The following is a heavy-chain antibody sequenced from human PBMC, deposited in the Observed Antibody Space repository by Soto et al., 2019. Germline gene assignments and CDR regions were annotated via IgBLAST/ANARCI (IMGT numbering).Heavy chain of an antibody. CDR1: GFSLTTRGVG. Sequence: QITLKESGPTLVKPTQPLTLTCTFSGFSLTTRGVGVGWIRQPPGKALECLALIYWDDDKRYSPSLQSRLFITKDTSKNQVVLTMTNVDPVDTATYYCAHIPNYYQYDWFDPWGQGTLVSVSS. J-gene: IGHJ5*02. D-gene: IGHD3-16*01. V-gene: IGHV2-5*02. CDR3: AHIPNYYQYDWFDP. CDR2: IYWDDDK.